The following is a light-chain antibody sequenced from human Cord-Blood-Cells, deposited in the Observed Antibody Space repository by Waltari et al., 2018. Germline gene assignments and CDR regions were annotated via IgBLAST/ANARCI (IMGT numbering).Light chain of an antibody. J-gene: IGKJ4*01. Sequence: AIRITQSPSSISASTGDRVTITCRASQGISSYLAWYQQQPGKAPKLLIYAAATLQSGVPSRFSGSGSGTDFTLTISCLQSEDFATYYCQQYYSYPLTFGGGTKVEIK. CDR1: QGISSY. CDR2: AAA. V-gene: IGKV1-8*01. CDR3: QQYYSYPLT.